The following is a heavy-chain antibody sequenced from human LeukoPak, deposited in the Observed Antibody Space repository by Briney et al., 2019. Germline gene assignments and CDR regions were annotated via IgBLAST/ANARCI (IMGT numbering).Heavy chain of an antibody. CDR1: GFTFSSYS. V-gene: IGHV3-21*04. Sequence: GGSLRLSFAASGFTFSSYSMNWVRQAPGKGLEWVSSISSSSSYIYYADSVKGRFTISRDNSKNTLYLQMNSLRAEDTAVYYCAKSGLNRFDYWGQGTMVTVSS. CDR2: ISSSSSYI. CDR3: AKSGLNRFDY. D-gene: IGHD2-15*01. J-gene: IGHJ4*02.